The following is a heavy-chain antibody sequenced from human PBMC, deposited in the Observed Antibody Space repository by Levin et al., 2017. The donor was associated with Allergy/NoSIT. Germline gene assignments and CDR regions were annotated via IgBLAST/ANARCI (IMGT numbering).Heavy chain of an antibody. D-gene: IGHD6-6*01. CDR2: IYWDDDK. Sequence: SGPTLVKPTQTLTLTCSFSGFSLSTSGVGVAWVRQPPGKALEWLALIYWDDDKRYTPSLKDRLTISKDTSKNQVVLTMTNVDPVDTATYYCAHTEYSTVFGVIIPTRFYMDVWGEGTTVTVSS. CDR3: AHTEYSTVFGVIIPTRFYMDV. CDR1: GFSLSTSGVG. J-gene: IGHJ6*03. V-gene: IGHV2-5*02.